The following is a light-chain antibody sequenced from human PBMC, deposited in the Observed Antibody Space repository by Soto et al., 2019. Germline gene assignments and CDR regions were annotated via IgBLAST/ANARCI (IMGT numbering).Light chain of an antibody. J-gene: IGKJ3*01. V-gene: IGKV3-11*01. CDR1: QSVSSY. Sequence: EIVLTQSPATLSLSLGERATLSCRASQSVSSYLAWYQQKPGQAPRLLIYDASNRATGIPARFSGSGSGTDFTLTISSLEPEDFAVYYCQQRSNWPPIFTLGPGTKVYIK. CDR3: QQRSNWPPIFT. CDR2: DAS.